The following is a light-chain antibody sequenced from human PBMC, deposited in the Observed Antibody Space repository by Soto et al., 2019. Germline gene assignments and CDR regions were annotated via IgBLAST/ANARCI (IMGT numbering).Light chain of an antibody. Sequence: EIVMTQSPDTLSVSPGERATISCRASQSVSSNLAWYQQKPGQDPRLLIYGASTKASGIPARFSGSGSGTEFTLTISSLQSEDVAVYYCQQYNKWPPDTFGQGTKLEIK. CDR1: QSVSSN. CDR2: GAS. J-gene: IGKJ2*01. V-gene: IGKV3-15*01. CDR3: QQYNKWPPDT.